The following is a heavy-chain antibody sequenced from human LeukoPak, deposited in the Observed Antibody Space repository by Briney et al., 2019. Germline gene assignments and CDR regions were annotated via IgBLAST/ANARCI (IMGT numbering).Heavy chain of an antibody. J-gene: IGHJ5*02. CDR2: ISTDGSST. Sequence: GGSLTLSCAASGFTFSRYWIHWVRQAPGKGPVWVSVISTDGSSTRYADSVKGRFTISRDNVKNTLYLQMNSLRVKDTAVYYCTGPSFDASGMGFDPWGQGALVTVSS. CDR1: GFTFSRYW. CDR3: TGPSFDASGMGFDP. D-gene: IGHD3-10*01. V-gene: IGHV3-74*01.